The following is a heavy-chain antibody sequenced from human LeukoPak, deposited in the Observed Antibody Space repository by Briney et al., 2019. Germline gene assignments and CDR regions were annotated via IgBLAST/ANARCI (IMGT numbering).Heavy chain of an antibody. Sequence: SETLSLTCSVSDGSINSYYWNWIRRPPGKGLEWIGYIYYNGNTNYSPSLKSRVTMSVDTSKNLFSLKVSSVTAADTAVYYCARGRSNYYGMDVWGQGTTVTVSS. CDR2: IYYNGNT. CDR1: DGSINSYY. V-gene: IGHV4-59*01. D-gene: IGHD1-26*01. CDR3: ARGRSNYYGMDV. J-gene: IGHJ6*02.